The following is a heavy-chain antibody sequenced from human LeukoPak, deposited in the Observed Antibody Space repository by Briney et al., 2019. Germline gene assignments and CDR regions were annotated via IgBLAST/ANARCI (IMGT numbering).Heavy chain of an antibody. CDR2: IYYSGNT. Sequence: SETLSLTCTVSGGSITTTTYYWGWIRQPPGKGLEWIGSIYYSGNTYYNPSLKSRVTISLDTSKNQFSLKVSSVTAADTAIYYCAKDFSSASYTYYYYHMDVWGKGTTVTVSS. CDR1: GGSITTTTYY. D-gene: IGHD6-25*01. J-gene: IGHJ6*03. V-gene: IGHV4-39*07. CDR3: AKDFSSASYTYYYYHMDV.